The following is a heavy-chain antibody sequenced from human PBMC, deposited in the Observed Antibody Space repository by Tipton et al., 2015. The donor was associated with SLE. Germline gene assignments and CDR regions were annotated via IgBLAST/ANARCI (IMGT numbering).Heavy chain of an antibody. V-gene: IGHV3-33*07. D-gene: IGHD1-26*01. CDR3: ASRVVGVPSRRSFDS. Sequence: SLRLSCAASGFTFSSYGMYWVRQAPGKGLEWVAVIWYDGSNKYYRDSVKGRFTISRDNSKNTLYLQMNSLRAEDTAVYYCASRVVGVPSRRSFDSWGRGTLVTVSS. CDR1: GFTFSSYG. J-gene: IGHJ4*02. CDR2: IWYDGSNK.